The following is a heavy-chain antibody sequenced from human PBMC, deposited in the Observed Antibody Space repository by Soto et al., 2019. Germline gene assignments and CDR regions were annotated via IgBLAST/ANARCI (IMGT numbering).Heavy chain of an antibody. D-gene: IGHD6-19*01. V-gene: IGHV3-23*01. CDR2: ISGSGGST. CDR3: ANAESQWLALAPLY. CDR1: GFTFSSYA. J-gene: IGHJ4*02. Sequence: GGSLRLSCAASGFTFSSYAMSWVRQAPGKGLEWVSAISGSGGSTYYADSVKGRFTISRDNSKNTLYLQMNSLRAEDTAVYYCANAESQWLALAPLYWGQGTLVTVSS.